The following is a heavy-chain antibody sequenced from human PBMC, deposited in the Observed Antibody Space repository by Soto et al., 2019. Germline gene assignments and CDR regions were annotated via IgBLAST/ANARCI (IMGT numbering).Heavy chain of an antibody. V-gene: IGHV1-69*08. Sequence: QVQLVQSGAEVKKPGSSVKVSCKASGGTFSRYTISWVRQAPGQGIEWMGRIIPILGIANYAQKFQGRVTSTADKSTSTAYMELSSLRSEDTAVYYCAREGEEMAFDYGGQVTLFTV. D-gene: IGHD5-12*01. CDR1: GGTFSRYT. CDR2: IIPILGIA. CDR3: AREGEEMAFDY. J-gene: IGHJ4*02.